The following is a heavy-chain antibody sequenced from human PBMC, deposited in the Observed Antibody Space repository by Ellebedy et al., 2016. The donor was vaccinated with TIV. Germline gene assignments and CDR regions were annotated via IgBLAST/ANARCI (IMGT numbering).Heavy chain of an antibody. Sequence: SVKVSXKASGGTFSSYAISWVRQAPGQGLEWMGGIIPIFGTANYAQKFQGRVTITADESTSTAYMELSSLRSDDTAVYYCARTSIGDHSNYDVLTGYTGGDFDYWGQGTLVTVSS. V-gene: IGHV1-69*13. D-gene: IGHD3-9*01. CDR2: IIPIFGTA. CDR1: GGTFSSYA. CDR3: ARTSIGDHSNYDVLTGYTGGDFDY. J-gene: IGHJ4*02.